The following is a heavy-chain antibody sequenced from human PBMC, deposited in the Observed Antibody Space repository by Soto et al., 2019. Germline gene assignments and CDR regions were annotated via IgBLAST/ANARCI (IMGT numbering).Heavy chain of an antibody. CDR1: GYTFTSYD. CDR2: MNPNSGNT. J-gene: IGHJ6*02. D-gene: IGHD3-3*01. V-gene: IGHV1-8*01. Sequence: GASVKVSCKASGYTFTSYDINWVRQATGQGLEWMGWMNPNSGNTGYAQKFQGRVTMTRNTSISTAYMELSSLRSEDTAVYHCARASPLTIFGVVTLYYYYGMDVWGQGTTVTVSS. CDR3: ARASPLTIFGVVTLYYYYGMDV.